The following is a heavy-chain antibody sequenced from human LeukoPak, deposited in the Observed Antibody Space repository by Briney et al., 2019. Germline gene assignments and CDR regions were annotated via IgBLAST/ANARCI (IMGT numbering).Heavy chain of an antibody. CDR2: IYYSGST. Sequence: SQTLSLTCTVSGGSISSGGYYWSWIRQHPGKGLEWIGYIYYSGSTNYNPSLKSRVTISVDTSKNQFSLKLSSVTAADTAVYYCATGGGYDILTGYFYWGQGTLVTVSS. CDR1: GGSISSGGYY. V-gene: IGHV4-30-4*08. J-gene: IGHJ4*02. D-gene: IGHD3-9*01. CDR3: ATGGGYDILTGYFY.